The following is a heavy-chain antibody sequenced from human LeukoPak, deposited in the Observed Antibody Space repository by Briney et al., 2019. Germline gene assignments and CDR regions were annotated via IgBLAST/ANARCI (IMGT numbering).Heavy chain of an antibody. CDR3: ATHPLLDY. CDR1: GGSFSGYY. Sequence: SETLSLTCAVYGGSFSGYYWSWIRQPPGKGLEWIAEINHSGSTNYNPSLKSRVSISVDPSKSQFSLKLTSVTAADTAVYYCATHPLLDYWGQGSLVTVSS. V-gene: IGHV4-34*01. CDR2: INHSGST. D-gene: IGHD3-16*02. J-gene: IGHJ4*02.